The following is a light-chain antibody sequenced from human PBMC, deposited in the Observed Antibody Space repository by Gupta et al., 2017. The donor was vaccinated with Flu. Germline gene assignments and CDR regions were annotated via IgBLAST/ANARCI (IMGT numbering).Light chain of an antibody. CDR2: AAS. Sequence: DSQTTQSPSSLSASVGDRVTITCLASQSISSYLNWYQQKPGKAPKLLIYAASSLQSGVPSRFSGSGSGTHFTLTISSLQPEDFATYYCQQGYSTQFTFGQGTKLEIK. CDR1: QSISSY. V-gene: IGKV1-39*01. J-gene: IGKJ2*01. CDR3: QQGYSTQFT.